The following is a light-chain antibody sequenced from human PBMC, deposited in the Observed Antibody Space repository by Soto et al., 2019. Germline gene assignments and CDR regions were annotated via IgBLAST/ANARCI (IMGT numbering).Light chain of an antibody. CDR3: QQVNSYPRT. J-gene: IGKJ4*01. CDR1: QGIGDY. Sequence: DIQLTQSPSFLSASVGDRVTITCRASQGIGDYLAWYQQKPGKAPNLLIYGASTLQSGVPSRFSGSGSGTEFTLRISSLQPEDFATYYCQQVNSYPRTFGGGTKVENK. V-gene: IGKV1-9*01. CDR2: GAS.